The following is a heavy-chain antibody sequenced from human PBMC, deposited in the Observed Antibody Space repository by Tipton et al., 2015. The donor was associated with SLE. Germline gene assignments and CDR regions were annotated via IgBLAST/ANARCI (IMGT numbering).Heavy chain of an antibody. V-gene: IGHV3-30*04. CDR1: GFTFSSYA. J-gene: IGHJ4*02. CDR2: ISHDGSNK. Sequence: SLRLSCAASGFTFSSYAMSWVRQAPGKGLEWVAVISHDGSNKYYADSVKGRFTISRDNSKNTLYLQMNSLRTEDTAVYYCASGTGDGYYFDYWGQGTLVTVSS. D-gene: IGHD7-27*01. CDR3: ASGTGDGYYFDY.